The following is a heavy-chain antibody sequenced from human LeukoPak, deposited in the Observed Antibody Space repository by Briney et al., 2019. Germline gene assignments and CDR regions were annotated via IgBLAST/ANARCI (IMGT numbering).Heavy chain of an antibody. CDR3: ARGMNPYYFDY. Sequence: GGSLRLSCAASGFTFSSYSMNWVRQAPGKGLEWVSYISSSSSTIYYADSVKGRFTISRANAKHPLYLQMHSLRAEDTAVYYCARGMNPYYFDYWGQGTLVTVSS. D-gene: IGHD1-14*01. V-gene: IGHV3-48*01. J-gene: IGHJ4*02. CDR2: ISSSSSTI. CDR1: GFTFSSYS.